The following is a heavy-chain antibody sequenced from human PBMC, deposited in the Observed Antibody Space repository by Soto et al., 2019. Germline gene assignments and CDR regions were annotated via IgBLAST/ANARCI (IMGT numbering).Heavy chain of an antibody. D-gene: IGHD3-16*01. CDR2: INAGTGDT. Sequence: QVQVVQSGAEVRKPGASVTIACKGSGYRFTSYAIHWVRQAPGQSLEWMGRINAGTGDTEYPQKFQGRVNMTRDKAASTVHMELSGLKSEDTAIYFCARVDRSWPYNWFEPWGQGRLVTVSS. CDR3: ARVDRSWPYNWFEP. CDR1: GYRFTSYA. J-gene: IGHJ5*02. V-gene: IGHV1-3*01.